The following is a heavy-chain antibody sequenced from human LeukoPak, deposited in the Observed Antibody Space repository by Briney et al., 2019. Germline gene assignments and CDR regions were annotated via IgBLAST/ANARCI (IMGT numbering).Heavy chain of an antibody. CDR1: GGSISSYY. D-gene: IGHD2-15*01. V-gene: IGHV4-59*01. CDR2: IYYGGST. J-gene: IGHJ2*01. CDR3: ARVPVGFDVVVVAAHWYFDL. Sequence: PSETLSLTCTVSGGSISSYYWSWIRQPPGKGLEWIGYIYYGGSTNYNPSLKSGVTISVDTSRNQFSLKLSSVTGADTAVYYCARVPVGFDVVVVAAHWYFDLWGRGTLVTVSS.